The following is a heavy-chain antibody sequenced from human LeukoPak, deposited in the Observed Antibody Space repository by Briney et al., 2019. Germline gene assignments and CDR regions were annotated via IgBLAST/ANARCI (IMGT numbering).Heavy chain of an antibody. CDR2: VSNDGNDK. CDR1: GFNFRDYG. J-gene: IGHJ3*02. CDR3: AKDRPNYYESSGPLEGDALDI. V-gene: IGHV3-30*18. D-gene: IGHD3-22*01. Sequence: QSGRSLRLSCAASGFNFRDYGMEWVRQAPGKGLEWVAIVSNDGNDKKYADIVAGRFTISRDNSKNTVFLQMNSLRPEDTALYYCAKDRPNYYESSGPLEGDALDIWSQGTMVIVSS.